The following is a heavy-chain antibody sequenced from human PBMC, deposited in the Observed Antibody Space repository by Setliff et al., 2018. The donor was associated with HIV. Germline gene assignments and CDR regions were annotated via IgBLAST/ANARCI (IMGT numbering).Heavy chain of an antibody. CDR2: ICYSGST. J-gene: IGHJ4*02. Sequence: SETLSLTCTVSGGSISSSSYYWGWIRQPPGKGLEWIGSICYSGSTCYNPSLRSRLTISVDTSKNQFSLKLSSVTAADTAVYYCASRYYDILTGSEGFDYWGQGTLVTVPQ. CDR3: ASRYYDILTGSEGFDY. CDR1: GGSISSSSYY. V-gene: IGHV4-39*01. D-gene: IGHD3-9*01.